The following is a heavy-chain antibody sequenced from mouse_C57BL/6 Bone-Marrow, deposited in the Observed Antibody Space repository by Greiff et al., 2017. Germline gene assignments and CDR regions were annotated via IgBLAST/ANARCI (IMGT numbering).Heavy chain of an antibody. D-gene: IGHD1-1*01. Sequence: QVHVKQSGPELVKPGASVKISCKASGYTFTDYYINWVKQRPGQGLEWIGWIFPGSGSTYYNEKFKGKATLTVDKSSSTAYMLLSSLTSEDSAVYFCARPSSTTVVATEYFDVWGTGTTVTVSS. CDR3: ARPSSTTVVATEYFDV. J-gene: IGHJ1*03. V-gene: IGHV1-75*01. CDR1: GYTFTDYY. CDR2: IFPGSGST.